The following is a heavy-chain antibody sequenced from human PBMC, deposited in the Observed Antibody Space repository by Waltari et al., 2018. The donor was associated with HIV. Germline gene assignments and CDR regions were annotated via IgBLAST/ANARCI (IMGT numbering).Heavy chain of an antibody. V-gene: IGHV1-8*01. D-gene: IGHD1-1*01. CDR3: ASTPARDAGNDEEGLDY. Sequence: QVQLVQSGAEVKKPGASVKVSCKASEYTFTSYDINWVRQATGQGLEWMGWMNPNSGNTGYAQKFQGRVTMTRNTSISTAYMELSSLRSEDTAVYYCASTPARDAGNDEEGLDYWGQGTLVTVSS. CDR2: MNPNSGNT. CDR1: EYTFTSYD. J-gene: IGHJ4*02.